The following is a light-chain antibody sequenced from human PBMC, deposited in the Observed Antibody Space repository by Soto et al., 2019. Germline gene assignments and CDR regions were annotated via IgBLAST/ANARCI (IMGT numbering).Light chain of an antibody. CDR2: DAS. J-gene: IGKJ1*01. V-gene: IGKV1-5*01. Sequence: QMTQSPSTLSASVGDRVTITCRASQTIHSWLAWYQQRPGQAPKVLIYDASNLEVGVPSRFSGSGSGTEFTLTISILQPDDFATYYCQQYNSVPWTFGHGTKVEIK. CDR3: QQYNSVPWT. CDR1: QTIHSW.